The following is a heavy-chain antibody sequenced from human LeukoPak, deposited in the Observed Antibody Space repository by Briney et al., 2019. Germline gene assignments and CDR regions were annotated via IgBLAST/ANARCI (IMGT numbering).Heavy chain of an antibody. D-gene: IGHD5-12*01. Sequence: GGSLRLYCAASGFTLRRYDMSWVRQTRGKGLEGVAATSGSGGNTYYADSVKGRFTISRDNSKNTLYLQMNSLRAEDTAVYYCAKEYSGYDFDYGGQGTLVTVSS. CDR1: GFTLRRYD. J-gene: IGHJ4*02. CDR2: TSGSGGNT. CDR3: AKEYSGYDFDY. V-gene: IGHV3-23*01.